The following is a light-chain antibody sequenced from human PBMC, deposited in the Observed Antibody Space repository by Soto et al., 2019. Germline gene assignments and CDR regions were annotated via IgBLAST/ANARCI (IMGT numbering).Light chain of an antibody. CDR2: DDS. Sequence: SYELTQPPSVSVAPGQTASITCGGNNIGGKSVHWYQHKPGQAPVLVVYDDSERPSGIPEGVSGSNSGNTATMTISSVEAGDEADYYCQVWDSSSDQVVFGGGNTLTVL. V-gene: IGLV3-21*02. CDR3: QVWDSSSDQVV. J-gene: IGLJ2*01. CDR1: NIGGKS.